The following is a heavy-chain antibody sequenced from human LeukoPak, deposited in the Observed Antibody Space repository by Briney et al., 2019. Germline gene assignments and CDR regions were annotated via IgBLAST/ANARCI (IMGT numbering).Heavy chain of an antibody. CDR1: GSSISSYY. Sequence: SETLSLTCTVSGSSISSYYWGWIRQPPGKGLEWIGYIYYSGSTNYNPSLKSRVTISVDMSKNQFSLKLSSVTAADTAVYYCARTTEGYCSSTRCYGFSYYYYMDVWGEGTTVTISS. CDR2: IYYSGST. CDR3: ARTTEGYCSSTRCYGFSYYYYMDV. D-gene: IGHD2-2*01. V-gene: IGHV4-59*01. J-gene: IGHJ6*03.